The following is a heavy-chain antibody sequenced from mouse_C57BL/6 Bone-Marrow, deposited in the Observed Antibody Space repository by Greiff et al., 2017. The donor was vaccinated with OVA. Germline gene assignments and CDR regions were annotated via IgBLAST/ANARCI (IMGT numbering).Heavy chain of an antibody. J-gene: IGHJ4*01. CDR1: GFTFTDYY. D-gene: IGHD4-1*02. CDR2: IRNKANGYTT. CDR3: ARSSQLGRENYAMDY. V-gene: IGHV7-3*01. Sequence: EVKLMESGGGLVQPGGSLSLSCAASGFTFTDYYMSWVRQPPGKALEWLGFIRNKANGYTTEYSASVKGRFTISRDNSQSILYLQMNALRAEDSATYYGARSSQLGRENYAMDYWGQGTSVTVSS.